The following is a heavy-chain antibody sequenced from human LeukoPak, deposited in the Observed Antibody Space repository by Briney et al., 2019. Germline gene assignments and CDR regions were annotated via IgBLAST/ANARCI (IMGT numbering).Heavy chain of an antibody. D-gene: IGHD3-10*01. CDR2: IKQDGSET. CDR3: ARDPYGLGSPLD. Sequence: GGSLRLSCVASGLTFSNFWMTWLRQAPGKGLEWVANIKQDGSETYYLDSVKGRFTISRDNAKNSLYLQMNSLRAEDTAVYYCARDPYGLGSPLDWGQGTLVTVSS. J-gene: IGHJ4*02. V-gene: IGHV3-7*01. CDR1: GLTFSNFW.